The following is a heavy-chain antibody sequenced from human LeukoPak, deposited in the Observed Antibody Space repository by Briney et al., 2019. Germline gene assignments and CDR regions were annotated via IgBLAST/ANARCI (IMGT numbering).Heavy chain of an antibody. CDR1: GGSISSYH. V-gene: IGHV4-4*07. J-gene: IGHJ6*03. Sequence: SETLSLTCTVSGGSISSYHWSWIRQPAGKGLEWIGRIYTSGSTNYNPSLRSRVTMSVDTSKNQFSLKLSSVTAADTAVYYCARGARSGSYAPHYYYYYMDVWGKGTTVTVSS. CDR3: ARGARSGSYAPHYYYYYMDV. D-gene: IGHD1-26*01. CDR2: IYTSGST.